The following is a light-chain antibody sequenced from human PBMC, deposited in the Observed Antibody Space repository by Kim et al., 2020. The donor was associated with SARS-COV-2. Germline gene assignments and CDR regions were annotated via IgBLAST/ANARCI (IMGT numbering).Light chain of an antibody. CDR3: QSYDPATHWV. J-gene: IGLJ3*02. CDR2: EDN. Sequence: NFMLTQPHSVSESPGKTVAIACTGNSDSIVRNFLQWYQQRPGSAPTTVIYEDNQRPSGVPARFSASVDTSSNSASLTISGLRTEDEADYYCQSYDPATHWVFGGVTQLIVL. CDR1: SDSIVRNF. V-gene: IGLV6-57*02.